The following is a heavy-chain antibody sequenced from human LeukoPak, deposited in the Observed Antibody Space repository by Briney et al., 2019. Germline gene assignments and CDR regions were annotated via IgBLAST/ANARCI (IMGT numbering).Heavy chain of an antibody. CDR2: IYNDGRT. J-gene: IGHJ4*02. CDR3: ARGHIYGTGSYFFDH. CDR1: GFTVSSNH. V-gene: IGHV3-66*01. Sequence: GGSLRLSCAASGFTVSSNHMSWVRQTPGPGRLEWVSVIYNDGRTFYTGSVTGRFTISRDNSKNTLYLQMNRLRAEDTAVYYCARGHIYGTGSYFFDHWGQGNLVTVSS. D-gene: IGHD3-10*01.